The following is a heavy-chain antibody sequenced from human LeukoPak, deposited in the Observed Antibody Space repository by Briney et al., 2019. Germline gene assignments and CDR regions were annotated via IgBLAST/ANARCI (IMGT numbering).Heavy chain of an antibody. J-gene: IGHJ4*02. Sequence: SRTLSLTCTVSGGSFSSGSYYWSWIRQPAGKGLEWIGRIYTSGSTNYNPSLKSRVTISVDTSKNQFSLKLSSVTAADTAVYYCARGGGDWGSHQSDYWGQGTLVTVSS. D-gene: IGHD2-21*01. CDR2: IYTSGST. CDR1: GGSFSSGSYY. V-gene: IGHV4-61*02. CDR3: ARGGGDWGSHQSDY.